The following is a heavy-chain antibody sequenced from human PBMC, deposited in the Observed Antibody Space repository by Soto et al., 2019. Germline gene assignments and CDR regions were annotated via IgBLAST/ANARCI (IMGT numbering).Heavy chain of an antibody. CDR2: IIPIFGTA. V-gene: IGHV1-69*13. CDR3: ARDVLGYCSGGSCYDPRTFDI. Sequence: SVKVSCKASGGTVSSYAISWVRQAPGQGLGWMGGIIPIFGTANYAQQFQGRVTITADESTSTAYMELSSLRSEDTAVYYCARDVLGYCSGGSCYDPRTFDIWGQGTMVTVSS. J-gene: IGHJ3*02. D-gene: IGHD2-15*01. CDR1: GGTVSSYA.